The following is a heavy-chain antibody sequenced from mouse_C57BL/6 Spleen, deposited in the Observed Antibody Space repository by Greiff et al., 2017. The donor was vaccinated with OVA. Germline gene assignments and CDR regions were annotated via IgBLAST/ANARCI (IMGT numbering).Heavy chain of an antibody. V-gene: IGHV1-50*01. J-gene: IGHJ2*01. CDR2: IDPSDSYT. Sequence: QVQLQQPGAELVKPGASVKLSCKASGYTFTSYWMQWVKQRPGQGLEWIGEIDPSDSYTNYNQKFKGKATLTVDTSSSTAYMQLSSLTSEDSAVYYCARSRGNYGEYFDYWGQGTTLTVSS. CDR1: GYTFTSYW. D-gene: IGHD2-1*01. CDR3: ARSRGNYGEYFDY.